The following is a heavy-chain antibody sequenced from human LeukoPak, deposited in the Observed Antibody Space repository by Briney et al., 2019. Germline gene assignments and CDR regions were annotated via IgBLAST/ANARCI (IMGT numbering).Heavy chain of an antibody. Sequence: QTGGSLRLSCAASGFTFSSYSMNWVRQAPGKGLEWVSYISSSSSTIYYADSVKGRFTISRDNATNSLYLQMNSLRAEDTAVYYCARGLILEWLPSYYFDYRGQGTLVTVSS. CDR2: ISSSSSTI. J-gene: IGHJ4*02. CDR1: GFTFSSYS. CDR3: ARGLILEWLPSYYFDY. V-gene: IGHV3-48*01. D-gene: IGHD2-15*01.